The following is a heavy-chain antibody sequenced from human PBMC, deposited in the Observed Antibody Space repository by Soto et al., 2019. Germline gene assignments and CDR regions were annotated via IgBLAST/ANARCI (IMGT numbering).Heavy chain of an antibody. V-gene: IGHV1-2*02. CDR3: ARDLYDSSGAWYYYYYVMDV. CDR2: INPNSGGT. Sequence: ASVKVSCKASGYTFTGYYMHWVRQAPGQGLEWMGWINPNSGGTNYAQKFQGRVTMTRDTSISTAYMELSRLRSDDTAVYYCARDLYDSSGAWYYYYYVMDVSGQGTTVIGSS. J-gene: IGHJ6*02. D-gene: IGHD3-22*01. CDR1: GYTFTGYY.